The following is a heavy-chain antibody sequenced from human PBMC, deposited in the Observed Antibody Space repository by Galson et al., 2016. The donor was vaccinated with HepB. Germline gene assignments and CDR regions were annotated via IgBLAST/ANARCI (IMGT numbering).Heavy chain of an antibody. D-gene: IGHD6-13*01. J-gene: IGHJ6*02. CDR3: ARDAVAVVGTLHFYYYGMDV. V-gene: IGHV1-69*04. Sequence: SVKVSCKASGGTFNSYAFSWVRQAPGQGLEWLGRSIPILSMANYAEKFQGRVTITADISARTAYMELSSLRSEDTAVYYCARDAVAVVGTLHFYYYGMDVWGQGTTVTVSS. CDR1: GGTFNSYA. CDR2: SIPILSMA.